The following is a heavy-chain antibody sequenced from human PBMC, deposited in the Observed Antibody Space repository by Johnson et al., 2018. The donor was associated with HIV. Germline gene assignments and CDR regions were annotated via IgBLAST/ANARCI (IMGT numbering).Heavy chain of an antibody. Sequence: EVQLVESGGGLVQPGRSLRLSCAASGFTFDDYAIHWVRQAPGKGLEWVSGISWNSGSIGYADSVKGRFTISRDNAKNSLYLQMNSLRAEDTAVYYCGHSSSWLDAFDIWGQGTMVTVSS. CDR1: GFTFDDYA. J-gene: IGHJ3*02. D-gene: IGHD6-13*01. V-gene: IGHV3-9*01. CDR2: ISWNSGSI. CDR3: GHSSSWLDAFDI.